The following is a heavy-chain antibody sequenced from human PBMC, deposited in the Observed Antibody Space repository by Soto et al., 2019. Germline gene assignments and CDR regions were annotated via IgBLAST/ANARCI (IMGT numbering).Heavy chain of an antibody. J-gene: IGHJ4*02. CDR2: ISWNSGSI. CDR1: GFTFDDYA. Sequence: GGSLRLSCAASGFTFDDYAMHWVRQAPGKGLEWVSGISWNSGSIGYADSVKGRFTISRDNAKNSLYLQMNSLRAEDTALYYCAKDRGYSSSWYYFDYWGQGTLVTVSS. CDR3: AKDRGYSSSWYYFDY. D-gene: IGHD6-13*01. V-gene: IGHV3-9*01.